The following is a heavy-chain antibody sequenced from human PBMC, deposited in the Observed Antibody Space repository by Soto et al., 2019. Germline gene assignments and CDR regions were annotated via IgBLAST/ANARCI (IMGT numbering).Heavy chain of an antibody. D-gene: IGHD5-18*01. Sequence: GGYVRLSCAASGFTFTSDLMSWVRQAPGKGLEWVANIKQDGSGKYYVDSVRGRFTISRDNAKNSLYLQMNSLRAEDTAVYYCASDLEDSYGCGLFAYWAQGTLVTVSS. J-gene: IGHJ4*02. V-gene: IGHV3-7*03. CDR3: ASDLEDSYGCGLFAY. CDR1: GFTFTSDL. CDR2: IKQDGSGK.